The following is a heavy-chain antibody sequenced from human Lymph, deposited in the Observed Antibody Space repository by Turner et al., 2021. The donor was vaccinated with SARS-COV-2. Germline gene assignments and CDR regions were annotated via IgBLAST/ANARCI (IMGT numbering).Heavy chain of an antibody. CDR2: IYHSGNT. V-gene: IGHV4-4*02. CDR1: GGPISSSKW. D-gene: IGHD2-15*01. Sequence: QVQLQESGPGLVKPSGTLSLTCAVSGGPISSSKWWNWVRQPPGKGLEWIGEIYHSGNTNYNPSLNSRVTISVDKSKNQFSLKLSSVTAADTAVYYCATKYCSGGSCSYFDYWGQGTLVTVSS. J-gene: IGHJ4*02. CDR3: ATKYCSGGSCSYFDY.